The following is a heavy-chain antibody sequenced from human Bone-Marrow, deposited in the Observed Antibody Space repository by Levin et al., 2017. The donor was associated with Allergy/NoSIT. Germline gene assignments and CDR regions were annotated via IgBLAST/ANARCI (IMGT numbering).Heavy chain of an antibody. D-gene: IGHD2-15*01. CDR1: GFIFKTYA. J-gene: IGHJ4*02. V-gene: IGHV3-23*01. CDR2: ISGNGDST. CDR3: AKDRVVVVGLFDY. Sequence: GGSLRLSCAASGFIFKTYAMRWVRQAPGKALEWVSGISGNGDSTFYADSVKGRFTVSRDNAKDTLYLQMSNLRAEDTAIYYCAKDRVVVVGLFDYWGPGSLVTVSS.